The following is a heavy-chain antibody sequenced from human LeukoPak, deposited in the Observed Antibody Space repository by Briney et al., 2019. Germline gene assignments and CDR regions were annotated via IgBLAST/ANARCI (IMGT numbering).Heavy chain of an antibody. J-gene: IGHJ6*03. D-gene: IGHD3-3*01. Sequence: GGSLRLSCAASGFTFSSYWMHWVRQAPGKGLVWVSHINSDGSSTRYADSVKGRLTISRDNAKNTLYLQMNSLRAEDTAVYYCAKGPGYYPYYYYMDVWGKGTTVTISS. V-gene: IGHV3-74*01. CDR2: INSDGSST. CDR1: GFTFSSYW. CDR3: AKGPGYYPYYYYMDV.